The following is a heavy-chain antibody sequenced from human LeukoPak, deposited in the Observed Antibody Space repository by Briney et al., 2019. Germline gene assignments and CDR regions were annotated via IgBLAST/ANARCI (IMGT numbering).Heavy chain of an antibody. CDR2: IYYSGST. Sequence: SETLSLTCTVSGGSISSYYWSWIRQPPGKGLEWIGYIYYSGSTNYNPSLKSRVTISVDTSKNQFSLKLSSVTAADTAVYYCARFIVDTAMASGNYFGYWGQGTLVTVSS. CDR1: GGSISSYY. CDR3: ARFIVDTAMASGNYFGY. J-gene: IGHJ4*02. D-gene: IGHD5-18*01. V-gene: IGHV4-59*08.